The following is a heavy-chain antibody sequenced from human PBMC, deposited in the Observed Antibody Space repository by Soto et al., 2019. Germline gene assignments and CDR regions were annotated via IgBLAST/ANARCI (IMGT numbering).Heavy chain of an antibody. V-gene: IGHV1-69*13. CDR2: IIPIFGTA. Sequence: GASVKVSCKASGGTFSSYAISWVRQAPGQGLEWMGGIIPIFGTANYAQKFQGRVTITADESTSTAYMELSSLRSEDTAVYYCARDFILYYCSSGPDAFDIWGQGSLVPVS. J-gene: IGHJ3*02. CDR3: ARDFILYYCSSGPDAFDI. D-gene: IGHD3-22*01. CDR1: GGTFSSYA.